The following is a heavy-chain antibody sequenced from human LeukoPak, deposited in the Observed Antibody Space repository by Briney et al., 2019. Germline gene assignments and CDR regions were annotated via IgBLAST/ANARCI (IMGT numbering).Heavy chain of an antibody. CDR3: ARDPERVATILPYFDY. CDR2: INPSGGST. D-gene: IGHD5-12*01. CDR1: GYTFTSYY. Sequence: ASVKVSCKASGYTFTSYYMHWVRQAPGQGLEWMGIINPSGGSTSYAQKFQGRDTMTRDMSTSTVYMELSSLRSEDTAVYYCARDPERVATILPYFDYWGQGTLVTVSS. V-gene: IGHV1-46*01. J-gene: IGHJ4*02.